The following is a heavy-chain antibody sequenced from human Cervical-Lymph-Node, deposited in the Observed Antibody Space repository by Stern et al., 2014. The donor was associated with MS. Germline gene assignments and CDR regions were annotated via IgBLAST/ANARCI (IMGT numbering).Heavy chain of an antibody. CDR1: GGSISSGGYF. J-gene: IGHJ6*02. Sequence: QVQLQESGPGLVKPSQTLSLTCTVSGGSISSGGYFWSWIRQHPGKGLEWIGYIYYSGNTYYNPSLKSRVTISVNTSKNQFSLNLSSVTAADTAVYYCARASPGDGHSYGLNYYYYYVMDVWGQGTTVTVSS. CDR3: ARASPGDGHSYGLNYYYYYVMDV. V-gene: IGHV4-31*03. D-gene: IGHD5-18*01. CDR2: IYYSGNT.